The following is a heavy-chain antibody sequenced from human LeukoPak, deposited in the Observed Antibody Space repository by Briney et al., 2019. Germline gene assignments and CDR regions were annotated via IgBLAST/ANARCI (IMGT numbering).Heavy chain of an antibody. CDR3: ARSLRTVVTARVLYNWFDP. V-gene: IGHV1-69*13. CDR2: IIPIFGTA. Sequence: SVKVSCKASGYTFTRYAMNWVRQAPGQGLEWMGGIIPIFGTANYAQKFQGRVTITADESTSTAYMELSSLRSEDTAVYYCARSLRTVVTARVLYNWFDPWGQGTLVTVSS. CDR1: GYTFTRYA. J-gene: IGHJ5*02. D-gene: IGHD2-21*02.